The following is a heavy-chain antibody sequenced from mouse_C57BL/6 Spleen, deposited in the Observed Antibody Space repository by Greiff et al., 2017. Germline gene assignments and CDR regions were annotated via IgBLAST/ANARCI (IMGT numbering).Heavy chain of an antibody. CDR1: GFSLTSYG. V-gene: IGHV2-4*01. D-gene: IGHD2-5*01. Sequence: QVQLQQSGPGLVQPSQSLSITCTVSGFSLTSYGVHWVRQPPGKGLEWLGVIWSGGSTDSNAAFISRMSISKDNSKSQFFFKMNSLQADDTAIYYCAKKSNYGDYFDYWGQGTTLTVSS. J-gene: IGHJ2*01. CDR3: AKKSNYGDYFDY. CDR2: IWSGGST.